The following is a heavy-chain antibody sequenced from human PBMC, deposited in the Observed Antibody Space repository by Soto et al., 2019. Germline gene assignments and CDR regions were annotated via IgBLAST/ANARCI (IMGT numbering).Heavy chain of an antibody. CDR1: GFTFSSYS. CDR2: ISSSGGST. CDR3: AKASSGSYYYFDY. D-gene: IGHD1-26*01. J-gene: IGHJ4*02. Sequence: EVQLVESGGGLVKPGGSLRLSCAASGFTFSSYSMNWVRQAPGKGLEWVSSISSSGGSTYYADSVKGRFTISRDNSKNTLYLQMNSLRAEDTAVYYCAKASSGSYYYFDYWGQGTLVTVSS. V-gene: IGHV3-23*04.